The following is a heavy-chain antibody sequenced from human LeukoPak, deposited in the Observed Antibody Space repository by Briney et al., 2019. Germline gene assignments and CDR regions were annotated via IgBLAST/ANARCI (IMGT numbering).Heavy chain of an antibody. Sequence: ASVKVSCKASGYTFTSYYMNWVRQAPGQGLEWMGMINPSGGSTSYAQKFQGRVTITADESTSTAYMELSSLRSEDTAVYYCARDLDHRYCSSTSCPYYFDYWGQGTLVTVSS. CDR1: GYTFTSYY. J-gene: IGHJ4*02. D-gene: IGHD2-2*01. CDR2: INPSGGST. CDR3: ARDLDHRYCSSTSCPYYFDY. V-gene: IGHV1-46*01.